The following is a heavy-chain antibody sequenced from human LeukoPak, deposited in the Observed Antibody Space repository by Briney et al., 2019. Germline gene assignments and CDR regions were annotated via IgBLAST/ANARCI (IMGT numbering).Heavy chain of an antibody. Sequence: SETLSLTCTVSNGSVNSFYWSWIRQPPGKGLEWIGEINHSGSTNYNPSLKSRVTISVDTAKNQFSLKLSSVAAADTAVYYCARGRELTRWSRRQTFDPWGQGNLVTVSS. V-gene: IGHV4-34*01. CDR1: NGSVNSFY. CDR3: ARGRELTRWSRRQTFDP. D-gene: IGHD1-26*01. J-gene: IGHJ5*02. CDR2: INHSGST.